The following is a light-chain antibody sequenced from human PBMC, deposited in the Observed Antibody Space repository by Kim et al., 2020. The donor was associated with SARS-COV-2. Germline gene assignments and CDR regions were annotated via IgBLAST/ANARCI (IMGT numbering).Light chain of an antibody. CDR3: AAWDDSLSGRGVV. Sequence: VTISCSGSSSNIGSNYVYWYQQLPGTAPKLLIYRNNQRPSGVPDRFSGSKSGTSASLAISGFRSEDEADYYCAAWDDSLSGRGVVFGGGTQLTVL. CDR1: SSNIGSNY. V-gene: IGLV1-47*01. J-gene: IGLJ2*01. CDR2: RNN.